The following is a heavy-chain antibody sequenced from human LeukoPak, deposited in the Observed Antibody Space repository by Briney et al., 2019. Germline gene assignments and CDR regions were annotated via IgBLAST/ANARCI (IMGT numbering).Heavy chain of an antibody. V-gene: IGHV3-21*01. CDR2: ISSSSSYI. Sequence: GGSLRLSCAASGFTFSSYSMNWVRQAPGKGLEWVSSISSSSSYIYYADSVKSRFTISRDNAKNSLYLQMNSLRAEDTAVYYCAREESYSGYDYYYGMDVWGQGTTVTVSS. CDR3: AREESYSGYDYYYGMDV. J-gene: IGHJ6*02. D-gene: IGHD5-12*01. CDR1: GFTFSSYS.